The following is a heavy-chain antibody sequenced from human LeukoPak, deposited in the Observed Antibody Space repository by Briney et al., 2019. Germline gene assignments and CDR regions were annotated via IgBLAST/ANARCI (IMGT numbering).Heavy chain of an antibody. Sequence: SVKASCKASGGTFSSYAISWVRQAPGQGLEWMGRIIPILGIANYAQKFQGRVTITADKSTSTAYMELSSLRSEDTAVYYCARYSSSWQNWFDPWGQGTLVTVSS. V-gene: IGHV1-69*04. D-gene: IGHD6-13*01. CDR1: GGTFSSYA. CDR3: ARYSSSWQNWFDP. J-gene: IGHJ5*02. CDR2: IIPILGIA.